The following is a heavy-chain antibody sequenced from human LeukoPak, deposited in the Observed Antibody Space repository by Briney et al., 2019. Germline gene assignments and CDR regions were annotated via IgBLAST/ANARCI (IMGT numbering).Heavy chain of an antibody. CDR1: GGSISSGSYY. CDR2: IYTSGST. Sequence: SQTLSLTCTVSGGSISSGSYYWSWIRQPAGKGLEWIGRIYTSGSTNYNPSLKSRVTISVDTSKNQFSLKLSSVTAADTAVYYCARRGRYIAARLVDYWGQGTLVTVSS. J-gene: IGHJ4*02. V-gene: IGHV4-61*02. D-gene: IGHD6-6*01. CDR3: ARRGRYIAARLVDY.